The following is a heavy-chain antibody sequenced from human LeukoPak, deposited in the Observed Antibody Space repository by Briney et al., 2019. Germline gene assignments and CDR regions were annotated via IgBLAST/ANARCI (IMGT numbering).Heavy chain of an antibody. D-gene: IGHD6-19*01. CDR1: GGSISSSNYY. J-gene: IGHJ4*02. CDR3: ARLVAVAGVFDY. V-gene: IGHV4-39*02. Sequence: SETLSLTCTVSGGSISSSNYYWGWIRQPPGKGLEWIGNIYYSGSTYYNPSPKSRVTISVDTSKNHFSLKLSSVTAADTAVYYCARLVAVAGVFDYWGQGTLVTVSS. CDR2: IYYSGST.